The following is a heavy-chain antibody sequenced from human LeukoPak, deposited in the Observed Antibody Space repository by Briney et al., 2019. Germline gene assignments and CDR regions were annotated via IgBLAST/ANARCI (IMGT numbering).Heavy chain of an antibody. J-gene: IGHJ4*02. Sequence: SETLSLTCTVSGGSLSSYYWSWIRQPPGKGLEWIGYFYYSGSTNYNPSLRSRVTISVDTSKKQFSLKLSSVTAADTAVYYCARGVGGSSWLDYWGQGTLVTVSS. CDR2: FYYSGST. CDR3: ARGVGGSSWLDY. V-gene: IGHV4-59*01. CDR1: GGSLSSYY. D-gene: IGHD6-13*01.